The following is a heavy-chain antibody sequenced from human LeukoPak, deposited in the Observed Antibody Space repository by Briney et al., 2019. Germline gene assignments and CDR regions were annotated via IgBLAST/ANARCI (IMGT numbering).Heavy chain of an antibody. D-gene: IGHD3-10*01. Sequence: SETLSLTCTVSGGSISSSSYYWGWIRQPPGKGLEWIGSIYYSGSTYYNPSLKSRVTISVDTSKNQFSLKLSSVTAADKAVYYCARHPKSSMGSGTNYWGQGTLVTVSS. CDR1: GGSISSSSYY. V-gene: IGHV4-39*01. CDR2: IYYSGST. J-gene: IGHJ4*02. CDR3: ARHPKSSMGSGTNY.